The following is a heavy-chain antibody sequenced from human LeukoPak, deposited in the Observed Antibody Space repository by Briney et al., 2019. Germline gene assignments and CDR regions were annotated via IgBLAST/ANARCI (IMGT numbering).Heavy chain of an antibody. CDR2: IYSGWST. Sequence: GGCLRLSCASSGFIDRRNYMSGVRQAAGRGLEGVSVIYSGWSTYHADSVKGRFTISRDNSKNPLYLQMNSRRDDDTAVYYCARIVAGGALDIWDEGTMVTVSS. D-gene: IGHD1-26*01. CDR3: ARIVAGGALDI. CDR1: GFIDRRNY. J-gene: IGHJ3*02. V-gene: IGHV3-66*01.